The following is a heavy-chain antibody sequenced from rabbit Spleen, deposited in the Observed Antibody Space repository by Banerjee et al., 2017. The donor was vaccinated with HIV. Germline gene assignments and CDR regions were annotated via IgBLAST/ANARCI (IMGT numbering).Heavy chain of an antibody. D-gene: IGHD1-1*01. Sequence: QEQLVKSGGGLVQPEGSLTLTCKASGFSFSDRDVMCWVRQAPGKGLEWIACINAATAKPVYATWAKGRFTISRTSSTKVTLQMTSLTAADTATYFCARDLVAVIGWNFNLWGQGTLVTV. CDR1: GFSFSDRDV. CDR3: ARDLVAVIGWNFNL. V-gene: IGHV1S45*01. CDR2: INAATAKP. J-gene: IGHJ4*01.